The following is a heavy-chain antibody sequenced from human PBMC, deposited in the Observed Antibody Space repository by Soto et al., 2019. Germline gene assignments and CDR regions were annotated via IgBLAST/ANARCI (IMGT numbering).Heavy chain of an antibody. Sequence: QVHLQESGPGLVKASETLSLTCTVSGDSITGSHWNWIRQPLGKPLEWIGYIYYRGSTNYNPSLKSRLTLSVATSKNQICLRLNSVTAADTAVYYCASSAIVGREVNTWFDPWGQGILVTVSS. D-gene: IGHD1-26*01. CDR2: IYYRGST. CDR3: ASSAIVGREVNTWFDP. V-gene: IGHV4-59*01. J-gene: IGHJ5*02. CDR1: GDSITGSH.